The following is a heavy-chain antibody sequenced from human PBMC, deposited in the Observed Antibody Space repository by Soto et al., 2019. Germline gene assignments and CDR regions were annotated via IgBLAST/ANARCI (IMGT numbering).Heavy chain of an antibody. V-gene: IGHV1-46*01. CDR2: INPRGGST. D-gene: IGHD6-13*01. J-gene: IGHJ6*02. Sequence: ASVKVSCKASGYTFTSYYMHWVRQAPGQGLEWMGIINPRGGSTSYAQKFQGRVTMTRDTSTSTVYMELSSLRSEDTAVYYCAREEGVYSCPTFFYSPRYSYYYCIDVWGQGTTLTVSS. CDR1: GYTFTSYY. CDR3: AREEGVYSCPTFFYSPRYSYYYCIDV.